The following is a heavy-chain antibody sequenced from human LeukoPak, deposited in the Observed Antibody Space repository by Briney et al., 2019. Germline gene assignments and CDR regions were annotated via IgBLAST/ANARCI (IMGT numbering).Heavy chain of an antibody. CDR1: GGTFSSYT. D-gene: IGHD3-10*01. CDR3: AREWFGELAYYYGMDV. J-gene: IGHJ6*02. CDR2: IIPILGIA. Sequence: SVRVSCKASGGTFSSYTISWVRQAPGQGLEWMGRIIPILGIANYAQKFQGRVTITADKSTSTAYMELSSLRSEDTAVYYCAREWFGELAYYYGMDVWGQGTTVTVSS. V-gene: IGHV1-69*04.